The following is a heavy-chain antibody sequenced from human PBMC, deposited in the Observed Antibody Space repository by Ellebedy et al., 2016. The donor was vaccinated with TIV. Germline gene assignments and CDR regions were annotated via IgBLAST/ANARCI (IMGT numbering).Heavy chain of an antibody. Sequence: PGGSLRLSCAASGLTFSNYWMTRVRQAPGKGLEWVTNINKDGSETYYAGSMKGRFTVSRDNAKNSLYLQMSGLRAEDTAVYYCATTEWFRSNFWGQGTLVTVSS. D-gene: IGHD3-3*01. CDR2: INKDGSET. CDR3: ATTEWFRSNF. J-gene: IGHJ4*02. CDR1: GLTFSNYW. V-gene: IGHV3-7*03.